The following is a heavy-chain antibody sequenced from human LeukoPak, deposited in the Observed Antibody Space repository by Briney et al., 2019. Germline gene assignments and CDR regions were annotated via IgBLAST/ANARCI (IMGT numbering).Heavy chain of an antibody. V-gene: IGHV3-48*03. CDR3: TGGRTTGNHDY. D-gene: IGHD1-1*01. CDR1: GFTFNNYE. CDR2: ISSSGRTL. J-gene: IGHJ4*02. Sequence: PGGSLRLSCAASGFTFNNYEMKWVRQAPGKGLECISYISSSGRTLYYADSVKGRFTISRDNAKNSLHLQMDSLRVEDTAVYYCTGGRTTGNHDYWGQGTLVTVSS.